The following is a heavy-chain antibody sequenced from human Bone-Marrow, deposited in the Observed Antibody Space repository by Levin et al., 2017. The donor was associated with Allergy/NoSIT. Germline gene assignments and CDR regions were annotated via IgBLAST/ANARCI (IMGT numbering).Heavy chain of an antibody. D-gene: IGHD3-10*01. J-gene: IGHJ4*02. CDR3: TRDRGEWGQFYFDY. CDR2: KWYDGSHK. CDR1: GFTFSAFG. V-gene: IGHV3-33*01. Sequence: GGSLRLSCAASGFTFSAFGMHWVRQAPGRGLEWVAVKWYDGSHKFYADSVKGRFTISRDNSKNTLYLQMNSLWAEDTAVYYCTRDRGEWGQFYFDYWGQGILVTVSS.